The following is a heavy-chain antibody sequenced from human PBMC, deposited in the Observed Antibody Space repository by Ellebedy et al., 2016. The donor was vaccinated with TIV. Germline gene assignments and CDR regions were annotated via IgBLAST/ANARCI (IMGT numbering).Heavy chain of an antibody. J-gene: IGHJ2*01. V-gene: IGHV4-39*01. CDR1: GGSISDSAYY. CDR3: TRHLTVAGRNYYFDL. D-gene: IGHD6-19*01. Sequence: SETLSLTCTVSGGSISDSAYYWAWIRQSPGAGLEWIGSIYYSGGTYYNPSLKSRVTLSVDTSKNQFSLRLTSVTAADMALYYCTRHLTVAGRNYYFDLWGRGTLVTVSS. CDR2: IYYSGGT.